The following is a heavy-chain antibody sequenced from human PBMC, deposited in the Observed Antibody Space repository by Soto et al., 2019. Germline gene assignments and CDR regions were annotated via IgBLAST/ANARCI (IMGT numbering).Heavy chain of an antibody. V-gene: IGHV3-11*01. D-gene: IGHD2-2*03. Sequence: GGSLRLSCAASGFTFSDYYMNWVCQAQGQGLERVSYISRSGSDIYYAGSVKGRFTSCRDNAKNSLFLQMNSLRAEDTAVYYCATVGYCSSTSCQTCYYYYGMEVWGQGTTVTVS. CDR2: ISRSGSDI. CDR3: ATVGYCSSTSCQTCYYYYGMEV. CDR1: GFTFSDYY. J-gene: IGHJ6*02.